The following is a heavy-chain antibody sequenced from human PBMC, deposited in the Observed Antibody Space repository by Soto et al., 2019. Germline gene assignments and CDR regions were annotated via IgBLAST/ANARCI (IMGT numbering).Heavy chain of an antibody. CDR1: GFIFSNYG. J-gene: IGHJ4*02. CDR2: ISYDGSRK. Sequence: QVQLVESGGGVVQPGTSLTLSCSASGFIFSNYGMHWVRQAPGKGLEWVSIISYDGSRKHYVDSVKGRFTISRENTKNTLDLQMNSLRAEDTAVYYCAKDIHPGRDTYHYGADYWGQGTRVAVSS. V-gene: IGHV3-30*18. D-gene: IGHD5-12*01. CDR3: AKDIHPGRDTYHYGADY.